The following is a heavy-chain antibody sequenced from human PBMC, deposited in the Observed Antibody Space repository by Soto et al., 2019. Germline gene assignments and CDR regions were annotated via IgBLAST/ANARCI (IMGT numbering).Heavy chain of an antibody. CDR1: GFSFSSYD. D-gene: IGHD1-1*01. CDR3: APTGFDY. CDR2: INNSGDIT. Sequence: EVQLLESGGGLVQPGGSLRLSCAAYGFSFSSYDLSWVRQAPGKGLEWVSIINNSGDITNYADSVKGRFSISRDNAKHTLYLQKNSLRAEDTAVYYCAPTGFDYWGQGTLVTVSS. J-gene: IGHJ4*02. V-gene: IGHV3-23*01.